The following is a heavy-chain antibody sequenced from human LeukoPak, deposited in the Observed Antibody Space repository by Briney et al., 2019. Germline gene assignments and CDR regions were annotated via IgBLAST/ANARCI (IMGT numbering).Heavy chain of an antibody. Sequence: PSETLSLTCTVSGGSISSGSYYWSWIRQPAGKGLEWIGRIYTSGSTNYNPSLKSRVTISVGTPKNQFSLKLSSVTAADTAVYYCARAESGYDYVWGSTGLGSAFDIWGQGTMVTVSS. CDR3: ARAESGYDYVWGSTGLGSAFDI. CDR1: GGSISSGSYY. CDR2: IYTSGST. D-gene: IGHD3-16*01. J-gene: IGHJ3*02. V-gene: IGHV4-61*02.